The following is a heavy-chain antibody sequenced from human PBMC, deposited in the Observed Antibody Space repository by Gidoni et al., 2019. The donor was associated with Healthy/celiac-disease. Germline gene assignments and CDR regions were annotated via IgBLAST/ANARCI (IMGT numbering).Heavy chain of an antibody. V-gene: IGHV3-23*01. CDR1: GFTFSSYA. J-gene: IGHJ4*02. D-gene: IGHD2-15*01. CDR3: AKDLHCSGGSCYPYYFDY. Sequence: EVQLLESGGGLVQPGGSLRLSCAASGFTFSSYAMSWVRQAPGKGLEWVSAISGSGGSTYYADSVKGRFTITRDNSKNTRYLKMNSLRAEDTAVYYCAKDLHCSGGSCYPYYFDYGGQGTLVTVSS. CDR2: ISGSGGST.